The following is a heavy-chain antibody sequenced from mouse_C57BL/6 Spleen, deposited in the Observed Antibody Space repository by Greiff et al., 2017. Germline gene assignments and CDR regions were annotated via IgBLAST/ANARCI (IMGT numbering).Heavy chain of an antibody. D-gene: IGHD2-3*01. CDR1: GFTFSNYW. CDR3: TAYDGYIWYFDV. Sequence: EVKLMESGGGLVQPGGSMKLSCVASGFTFSNYWMNWVRQSPGKGLEWVAQIRLKSDNYATHYAESVKGRFTISRDDSKSSVYLQMNNVRAEDTGIYYCTAYDGYIWYFDVWGTGTTVTVSS. J-gene: IGHJ1*03. V-gene: IGHV6-3*01. CDR2: IRLKSDNYAT.